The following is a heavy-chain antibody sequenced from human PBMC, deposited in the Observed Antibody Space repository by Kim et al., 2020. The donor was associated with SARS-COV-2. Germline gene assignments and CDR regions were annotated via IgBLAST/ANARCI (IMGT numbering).Heavy chain of an antibody. CDR2: T. D-gene: IGHD5-18*01. V-gene: IGHV1-46*01. Sequence: TSYAKKVQGRVTMTRDTSTSTLYMDLSSLRSEDTAVYYCARGGDTALPDYWGQGTLVTVSS. CDR3: ARGGDTALPDY. J-gene: IGHJ4*02.